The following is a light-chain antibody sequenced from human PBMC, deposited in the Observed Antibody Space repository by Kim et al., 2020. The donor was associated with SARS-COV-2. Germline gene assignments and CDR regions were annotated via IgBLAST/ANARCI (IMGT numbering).Light chain of an antibody. CDR2: TAS. CDR1: QTINSW. Sequence: DIQMTQSPSTLSASVGDRVTITCRASQTINSWLAWYQQKPGEAPKLLIYTASSLESEVPSRFSGSGSGTEFTLTISSLQPDDFATYYCQQYINYPLTFGGGTKVDIK. J-gene: IGKJ4*01. CDR3: QQYINYPLT. V-gene: IGKV1-5*03.